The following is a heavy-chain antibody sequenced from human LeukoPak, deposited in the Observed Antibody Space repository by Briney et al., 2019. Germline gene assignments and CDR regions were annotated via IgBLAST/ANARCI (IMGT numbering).Heavy chain of an antibody. CDR2: IIPIFGTA. Sequence: ASVKVSCKASGGTFSSYAISWVRQAPGQGLEWMGGIIPIFGTANYAQKFQGRVTITADESTSTAYMELSSLRSEDTAVYYCARLLGYHDSSGYYYFDYWGQGTLVTVSS. J-gene: IGHJ4*02. D-gene: IGHD3-22*01. V-gene: IGHV1-69*01. CDR1: GGTFSSYA. CDR3: ARLLGYHDSSGYYYFDY.